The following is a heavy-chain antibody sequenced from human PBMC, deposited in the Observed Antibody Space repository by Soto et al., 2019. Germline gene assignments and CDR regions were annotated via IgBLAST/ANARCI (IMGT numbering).Heavy chain of an antibody. CDR3: ARDRPTSSIRARDYYYATDV. CDR1: GYTFTSDD. J-gene: IGHJ6*02. D-gene: IGHD6-6*01. V-gene: IGHV1-8*01. Sequence: ASVKVSCKASGYTFTSDDINWVRQATGQGLEWMGWMNPNSGNTGYAQKFQGRVTMTTDTSTTTAYMELRSLRSEDTAVYYCARDRPTSSIRARDYYYATDVWGQGTTVTVSS. CDR2: MNPNSGNT.